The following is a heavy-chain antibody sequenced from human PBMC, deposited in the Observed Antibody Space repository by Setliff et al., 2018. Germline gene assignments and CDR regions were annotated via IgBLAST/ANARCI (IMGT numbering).Heavy chain of an antibody. CDR1: GYTFTTYA. J-gene: IGHJ4*02. CDR3: ARKISVTGTIDY. D-gene: IGHD1-20*01. V-gene: IGHV1-2*02. Sequence: GASVKVSCKASGYTFTTYAISWVRQAPGQGLEWMGWINPLSGDTNYALKFEGRVTMTRDTSISTAYMELSRLRSDDTAIYYCARKISVTGTIDYWGQGTLVTVSS. CDR2: INPLSGDT.